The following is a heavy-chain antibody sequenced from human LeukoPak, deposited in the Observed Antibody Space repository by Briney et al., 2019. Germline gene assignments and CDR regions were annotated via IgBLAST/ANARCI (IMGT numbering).Heavy chain of an antibody. Sequence: ASMKVSCKASGYTFTGYYMHWVRQAPGQGLEWMGWINPNSGGTNYAQKFQGRVTMTRDTSISTAYMELSRLRSDDTAVYYCARFDDYGDYSRAFDIWGQGTMVTVSS. V-gene: IGHV1-2*02. CDR3: ARFDDYGDYSRAFDI. CDR1: GYTFTGYY. CDR2: INPNSGGT. D-gene: IGHD4-17*01. J-gene: IGHJ3*02.